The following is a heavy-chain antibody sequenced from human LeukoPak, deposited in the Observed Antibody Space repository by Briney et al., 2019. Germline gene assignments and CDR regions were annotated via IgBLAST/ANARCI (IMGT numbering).Heavy chain of an antibody. J-gene: IGHJ4*02. CDR1: GFTVSSNY. CDR3: ARELGTRYFDY. CDR2: IYGGDST. V-gene: IGHV3-53*01. Sequence: GGSLRLSCAASGFTVSSNYMNWVRQAPGKGLEWVSVIYGGDSTKYADSVKGRFTISRDNPKNTLYLQMNSLRAEDTAVYYCARELGTRYFDYWGQGTLVTVSS. D-gene: IGHD7-27*01.